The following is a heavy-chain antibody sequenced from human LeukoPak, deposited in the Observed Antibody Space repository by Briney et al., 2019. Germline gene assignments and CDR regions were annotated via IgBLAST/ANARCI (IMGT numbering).Heavy chain of an antibody. CDR2: IIPILGIA. D-gene: IGHD1-14*01. Sequence: ASVKVSCKASGYTFTSYDINWVRQATGQGLEWMGRIIPILGIANYAQKFQGRVTITADKSTSTAYMELSSLRSEDTAVYYCARDRHSGRIGIRYYYGMDVWGQGTTVTVSS. CDR1: GYTFTSYD. J-gene: IGHJ6*02. V-gene: IGHV1-69*04. CDR3: ARDRHSGRIGIRYYYGMDV.